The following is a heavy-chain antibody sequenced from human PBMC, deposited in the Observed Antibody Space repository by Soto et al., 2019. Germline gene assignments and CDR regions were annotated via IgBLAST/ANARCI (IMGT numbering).Heavy chain of an antibody. CDR1: GYTFTSYY. Sequence: ASVKVACKASGYTFTSYYMHWVRQAPGQGLEWMGIINPRGGSTSYAQKFQGRGTMTRDTSTSTVYMELSSLRSEDTAVYYCARVSVAGSAAARRPYYLDYWGQGTLVTVSS. D-gene: IGHD6-13*01. CDR2: INPRGGST. CDR3: ARVSVAGSAAARRPYYLDY. J-gene: IGHJ4*02. V-gene: IGHV1-46*01.